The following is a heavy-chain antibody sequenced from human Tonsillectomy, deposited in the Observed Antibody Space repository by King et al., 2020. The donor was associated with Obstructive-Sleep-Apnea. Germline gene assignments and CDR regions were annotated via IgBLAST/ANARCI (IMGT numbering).Heavy chain of an antibody. CDR3: AGGSYGTGNFCYTDEIFC. CDR2: VHYGGST. CDR1: GGSISSSSYY. D-gene: IGHD2-8*02. V-gene: IGHV4-39*07. J-gene: IGHJ4*02. Sequence: QLQESGPRLVKPSETLSLTCTVSGGSISSSSYYWGWIRQPPGKGLEWIGTVHYGGSTYYNPSLKSRVTISVDTSKNQFSLRLSSVTAADTAVYYCAGGSYGTGNFCYTDEIFCWGQGTLVTVSS.